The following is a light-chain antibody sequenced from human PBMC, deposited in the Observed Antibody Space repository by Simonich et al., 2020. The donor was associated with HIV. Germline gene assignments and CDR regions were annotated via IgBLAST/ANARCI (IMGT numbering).Light chain of an antibody. CDR1: QSVSSY. V-gene: IGKV3-11*01. CDR2: DAS. Sequence: EIVLTQSPATLSLSPGKRATLSCRASQSVSSYLAWYQQKPGQAPRLLIYDASNRATGIPARFSGSGSGTDFTLTISSLEPEDFAVYYCQQYGSSPGTFGQGTKVEIK. J-gene: IGKJ1*01. CDR3: QQYGSSPGT.